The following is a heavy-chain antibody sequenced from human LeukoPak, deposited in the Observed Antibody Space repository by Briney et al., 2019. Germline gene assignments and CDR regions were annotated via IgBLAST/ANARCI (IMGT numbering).Heavy chain of an antibody. CDR1: GGSISSGDYY. CDR3: AREVSRWPYYFDY. V-gene: IGHV4-30-4*01. D-gene: IGHD4-23*01. J-gene: IGHJ4*02. Sequence: SETLSLTCTVSGGSISSGDYYWSWIRQPPGKGLEWIGYIYYSGSTYYNPSLKSRVTISVDTSKNHFSLKLSSVTAADTAVYYCAREVSRWPYYFDYWGQGTLVTVSS. CDR2: IYYSGST.